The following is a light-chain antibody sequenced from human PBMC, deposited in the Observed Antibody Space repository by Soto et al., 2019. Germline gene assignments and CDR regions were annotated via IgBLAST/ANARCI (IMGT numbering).Light chain of an antibody. J-gene: IGLJ1*01. V-gene: IGLV2-14*01. CDR1: SSDIGAYNY. CDR2: GVT. CDR3: FLQRSGDSHA. Sequence: QSVLTQPASVSGSPVQSITISCTGTSSDIGAYNYVSWYQQYPGKAPKLMIYGVTNRPSGVSNRFSGSKTGNTASLTTSVFQAEDEADYYCFLQRSGDSHAFGAGTKVTVL.